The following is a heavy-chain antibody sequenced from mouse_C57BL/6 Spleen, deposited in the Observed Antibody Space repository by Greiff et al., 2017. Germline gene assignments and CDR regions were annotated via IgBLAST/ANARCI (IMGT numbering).Heavy chain of an antibody. D-gene: IGHD1-1*01. CDR1: GYTFTEYT. J-gene: IGHJ4*01. CDR2: FYPGSGSI. V-gene: IGHV1-62-2*01. Sequence: VQLQQSGAELVKPGASVKLSCKASGYTFTEYTIHWVKQRSGQGLEWIGWFYPGSGSIKYNEKFKDKATLTADKSSSTVYMELSRLTSEDSAVYFCARHEHYYGSSYQGGAMDYWGQGTSVTGAS. CDR3: ARHEHYYGSSYQGGAMDY.